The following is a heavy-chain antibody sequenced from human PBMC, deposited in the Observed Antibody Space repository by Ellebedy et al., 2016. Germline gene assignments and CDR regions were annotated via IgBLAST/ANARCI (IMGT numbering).Heavy chain of an antibody. D-gene: IGHD3-16*02. V-gene: IGHV1-69*10. CDR1: GGTFSSYA. CDR2: IIPIVGVA. J-gene: IGHJ4*02. CDR3: ARDSRVTFGGLIVYFDF. Sequence: ASVKVSCKASGGTFSSYAISWVRQAPGQGLEWMGRIIPIVGVAIYAQTFQGRVTITANNSTGTVYMQMSSLRSDDTAVYYCARDSRVTFGGLIVYFDFWGQGTLVTVSS.